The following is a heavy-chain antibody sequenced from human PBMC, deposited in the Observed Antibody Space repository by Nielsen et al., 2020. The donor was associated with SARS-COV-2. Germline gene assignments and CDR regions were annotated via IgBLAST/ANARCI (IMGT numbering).Heavy chain of an antibody. CDR2: IYPGDSDT. Sequence: GESLKISCQGSGYSFTSYWIGWVRQMPGKGLEWMGIIYPGDSDTRYSPSFQGQVTISADKSISTAYLQWSSLKASDTAMYYCARLGGYSSSWYYFDYWGQGTLVTVSS. D-gene: IGHD6-13*01. CDR1: GYSFTSYW. V-gene: IGHV5-51*01. J-gene: IGHJ4*02. CDR3: ARLGGYSSSWYYFDY.